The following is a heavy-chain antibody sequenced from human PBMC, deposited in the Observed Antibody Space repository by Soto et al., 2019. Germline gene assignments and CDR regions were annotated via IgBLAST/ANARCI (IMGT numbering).Heavy chain of an antibody. V-gene: IGHV3-73*01. J-gene: IGHJ4*02. CDR3: ARGILVGATASYFDY. Sequence: GGPRILSGATSGFTFRVSAIHWVRLASGKGLEWVGRIRSSANSFATAYGASVEGRFTISRDDSKNTAYLQMNSLKTEDTAVYYCARGILVGATASYFDYWGQGTLVTVSS. CDR1: GFTFRVSA. CDR2: IRSSANSFAT. D-gene: IGHD1-26*01.